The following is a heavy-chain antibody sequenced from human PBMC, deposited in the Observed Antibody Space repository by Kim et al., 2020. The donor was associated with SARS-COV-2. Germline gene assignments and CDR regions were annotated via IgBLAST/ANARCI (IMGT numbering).Heavy chain of an antibody. Sequence: SETLSLTCTVSGGSISSYYWSWIRQPPGKGLEWIGYIYYSGSTNYNPSLKSRVTISVDTSKNQFSLKLSSVTAADTAVYYCARRGYFDWFDYWGQGTLVTVSS. D-gene: IGHD3-9*01. J-gene: IGHJ4*02. CDR1: GGSISSYY. CDR2: IYYSGST. CDR3: ARRGYFDWFDY. V-gene: IGHV4-59*01.